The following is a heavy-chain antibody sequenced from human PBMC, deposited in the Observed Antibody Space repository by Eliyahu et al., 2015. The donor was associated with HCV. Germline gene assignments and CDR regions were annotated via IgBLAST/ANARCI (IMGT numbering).Heavy chain of an antibody. CDR3: ARGERGYSGYDYGDLGY. CDR2: IDPSGGST. CDR1: GYTFTSYY. J-gene: IGHJ4*02. D-gene: IGHD5-12*01. V-gene: IGHV1-46*01. Sequence: QVQLVQSGAEVKKPGASVRVSCKASGYTFTSYYFQWVRQAPGQGLEWMGIIDPSGGSTTYAQKFQGRLTVTRDTSTSTVYMELNSLRSEDTAIYYCARGERGYSGYDYGDLGYWGQGTLVTVSS.